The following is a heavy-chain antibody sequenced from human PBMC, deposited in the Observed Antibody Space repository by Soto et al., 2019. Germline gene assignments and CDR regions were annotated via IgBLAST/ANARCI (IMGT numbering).Heavy chain of an antibody. CDR2: IIPILGIA. CDR1: GGTFSSYT. V-gene: IGHV1-69*08. CDR3: ARDNPFYSGYDYGSSLDYFDY. J-gene: IGHJ4*02. Sequence: QVQLVQSGAEVKKPGSSVKVSCKASGGTFSSYTISWVRQAPGQGLEWMGRIIPILGIANYAQKFQGRVTITADKSTSTAYMELCSLRSEDTAVYYCARDNPFYSGYDYGSSLDYFDYWGQGTLVTVSS. D-gene: IGHD5-12*01.